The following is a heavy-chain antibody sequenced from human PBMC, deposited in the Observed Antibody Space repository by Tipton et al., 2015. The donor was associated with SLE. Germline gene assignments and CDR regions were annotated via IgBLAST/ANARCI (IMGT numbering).Heavy chain of an antibody. CDR2: IYTSGST. CDR3: ARDGGIQLWSSAAFDI. J-gene: IGHJ3*02. V-gene: IGHV4-4*09. D-gene: IGHD5-18*01. CDR1: GGSISSQY. Sequence: TLSLTCTVSGGSISSQYWSWIRQPAGKGLEWIGYIYTSGSTKYNPSLKSRVTISVDTSKNQLSLKLSSVTAADTAVYYCARDGGIQLWSSAAFDIWGQGTMVTVSS.